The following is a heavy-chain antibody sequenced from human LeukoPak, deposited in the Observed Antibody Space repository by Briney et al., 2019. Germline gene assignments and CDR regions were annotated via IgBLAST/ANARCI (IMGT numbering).Heavy chain of an antibody. V-gene: IGHV3-53*01. CDR3: AKDHYYDSSGYHNWFDP. Sequence: GGSLRLSCAASGFTVSSNYMSWVRQAPGKGLEWVSVIYSGGSTYYADSVKGRFTISRDNSKNTLYLQMNSLRAEDTAVYYCAKDHYYDSSGYHNWFDPWGQGTLVTVSS. CDR2: IYSGGST. J-gene: IGHJ5*02. CDR1: GFTVSSNY. D-gene: IGHD3-22*01.